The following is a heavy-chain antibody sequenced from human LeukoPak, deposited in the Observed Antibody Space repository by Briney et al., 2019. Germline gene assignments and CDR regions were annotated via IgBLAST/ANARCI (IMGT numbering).Heavy chain of an antibody. Sequence: SETLSLTCAVYGGSFSGYYWSWIRQPPGKGLEWIGEINHSGSTNYNPSLKSRVTISVDTSKNQFSLKLSSVTAADTAVYYCARGISHYYYPYYWGQGTLVTVSS. J-gene: IGHJ4*02. CDR3: ARGISHYYYPYY. CDR1: GGSFSGYY. D-gene: IGHD3-10*01. V-gene: IGHV4-34*01. CDR2: INHSGST.